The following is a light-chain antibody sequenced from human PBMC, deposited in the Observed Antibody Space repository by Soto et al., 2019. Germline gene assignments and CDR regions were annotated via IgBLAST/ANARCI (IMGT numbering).Light chain of an antibody. J-gene: IGKJ5*01. CDR1: QSVSSN. CDR2: GAS. V-gene: IGKV3-15*01. CDR3: QQRSSWIT. Sequence: EIVMTQSPATLSVSPGERATLSCRASQSVSSNLAWYQQKPGQAPRLLIYGASTRATGIPARFSGSGSGTEFTLTITSLQSEDFAIYYCQQRSSWITFGQGTRLEIE.